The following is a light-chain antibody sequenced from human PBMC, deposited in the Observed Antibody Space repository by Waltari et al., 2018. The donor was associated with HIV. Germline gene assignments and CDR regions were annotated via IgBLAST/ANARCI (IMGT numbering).Light chain of an antibody. Sequence: EIVLTQSPATLSLSPGDRATVSCRASQSLDRYLGWFQQKPGQAPRLFIFDASKRATGVPARCSGSGSGTDFTLTISGREPEDSAVYDCQRRASSITFGQGTRLDIK. V-gene: IGKV3-11*01. CDR3: QRRASSIT. J-gene: IGKJ5*01. CDR2: DAS. CDR1: QSLDRY.